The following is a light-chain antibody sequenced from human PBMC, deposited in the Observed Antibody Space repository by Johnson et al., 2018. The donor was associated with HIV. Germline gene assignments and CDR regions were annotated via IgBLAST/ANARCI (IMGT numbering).Light chain of an antibody. J-gene: IGLJ1*01. Sequence: QSVLTQPPSVSAAPGQKVTISCSGSSSNIESNSVSWYQQFPGTAPKVLIYGNNKRPSGIPDRFSGSKSGTSATLGITGLQAGDEADYYCGTWDSSLSGVFGTGTKVTVL. CDR3: GTWDSSLSGV. CDR2: GNN. V-gene: IGLV1-51*01. CDR1: SSNIESNS.